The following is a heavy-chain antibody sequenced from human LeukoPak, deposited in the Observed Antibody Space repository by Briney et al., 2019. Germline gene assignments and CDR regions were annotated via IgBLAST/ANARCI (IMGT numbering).Heavy chain of an antibody. V-gene: IGHV4-31*03. D-gene: IGHD6-13*01. CDR3: ARSSVLSSSWIY. CDR2: IYYSGST. Sequence: SETLSLTCTVSGGSISSGGYYWSWIRQHPGKGLEWIGYIYYSGSTYYNPSLKSRVTISVDTSKNQFSLKLSSVTAADTAVYYCARSSVLSSSWIYWGQGTLVTVSS. J-gene: IGHJ4*02. CDR1: GGSISSGGYY.